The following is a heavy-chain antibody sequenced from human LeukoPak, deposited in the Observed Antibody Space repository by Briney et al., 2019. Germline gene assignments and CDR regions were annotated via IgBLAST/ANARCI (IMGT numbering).Heavy chain of an antibody. CDR1: GGSISSYY. CDR3: ATRSTGVAATFDS. J-gene: IGHJ4*02. V-gene: IGHV4-59*01. D-gene: IGHD2-15*01. Sequence: SETLSLTCTVPGGSISSYYWSWIRQPPGKGLEWIGYIYYSGNSNYNPSLKSRVTISAESSKIEFSLKLSSVTAADTAVYYCATRSTGVAATFDSWGQGALVTVSS. CDR2: IYYSGNS.